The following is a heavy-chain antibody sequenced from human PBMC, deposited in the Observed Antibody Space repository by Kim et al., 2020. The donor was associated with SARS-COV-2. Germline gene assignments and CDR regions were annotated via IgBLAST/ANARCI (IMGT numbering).Heavy chain of an antibody. V-gene: IGHV1-69*04. CDR1: GGTFSSYT. D-gene: IGHD1-1*01. J-gene: IGHJ6*02. Sequence: SVKVSCKASGGTFSSYTISWVRQAPGQGLEWMGRFIPILGIANYAQKFQGRVTITADKSTSTAYMELSSLRSEDTAVYYCARDTKGAGTFYYYYGMDVWGQGTTVTVSS. CDR3: ARDTKGAGTFYYYYGMDV. CDR2: FIPILGIA.